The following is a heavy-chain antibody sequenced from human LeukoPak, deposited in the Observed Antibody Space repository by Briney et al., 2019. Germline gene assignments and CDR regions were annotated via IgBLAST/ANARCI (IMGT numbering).Heavy chain of an antibody. D-gene: IGHD3-16*01. CDR2: ISYEGSAK. CDR1: GFTFTNYA. Sequence: GGSLRLSCAASGFTFTNYAMHWVRQAPGKGLEWVSIISYEGSAKYYADSVKGRFTISRDNSRNTLYLQINSLRPEDTAVYYCARGREAGNRRLAGDDYWGQGTLVIVSS. J-gene: IGHJ4*02. V-gene: IGHV3-30*01. CDR3: ARGREAGNRRLAGDDY.